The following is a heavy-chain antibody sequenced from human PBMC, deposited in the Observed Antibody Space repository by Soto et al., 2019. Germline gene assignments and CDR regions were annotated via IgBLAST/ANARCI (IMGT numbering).Heavy chain of an antibody. CDR1: GFTFTTAW. D-gene: IGHD1-26*01. Sequence: SLSCAASGFTFTTAWMSWVRQAPGKGLEWVGRIKSKTDGGTTDYAAPVKGRFTISRDDSKNTLYLQMNSLKTEDTAVYYCTTARGTYCAEYFQHWGQGTLVTVSS. CDR3: TTARGTYCAEYFQH. J-gene: IGHJ1*01. V-gene: IGHV3-15*01. CDR2: IKSKTDGGTT.